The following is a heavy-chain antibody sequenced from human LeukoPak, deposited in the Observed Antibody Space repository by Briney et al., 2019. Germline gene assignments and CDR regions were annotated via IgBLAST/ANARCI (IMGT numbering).Heavy chain of an antibody. CDR2: INPNSGGT. J-gene: IGHJ4*02. CDR3: ARVSTIRGLDY. V-gene: IGHV1-2*02. Sequence: GASVKVSCKASGYTFTGYYMHWVRQAPEQGLEWMGWINPNSGGTNYAQEFQGRVTMTRDTSISTAYMELSRLRSDDTAVYYCARVSTIRGLDYWGQGTLVTVSS. D-gene: IGHD3-3*01. CDR1: GYTFTGYY.